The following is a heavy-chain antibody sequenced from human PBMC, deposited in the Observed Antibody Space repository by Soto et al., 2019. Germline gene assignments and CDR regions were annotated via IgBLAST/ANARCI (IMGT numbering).Heavy chain of an antibody. Sequence: EVQLVESGGGLVQPGGSLRLSCAASGFTFSSYSKNWVRQAPGKGLEWVSYISSSSSTIYYADSVKGRFTISRDNAKNSLYLQMNSLRDEDTAVYYCARSGDSYDSSGYYYWGQGTLVTVSS. J-gene: IGHJ4*02. CDR3: ARSGDSYDSSGYYY. CDR2: ISSSSSTI. CDR1: GFTFSSYS. D-gene: IGHD3-22*01. V-gene: IGHV3-48*02.